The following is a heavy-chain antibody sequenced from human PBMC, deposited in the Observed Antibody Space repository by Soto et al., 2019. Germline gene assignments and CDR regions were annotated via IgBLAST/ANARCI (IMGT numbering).Heavy chain of an antibody. CDR3: ASHGGLAVAGTGWFDP. Sequence: QVQLVQPGAEVKKPGSSVKVSCKASGGTFSSYAISWVRQAPGQGLEWMGGIIPIFGTANYAQKFQGRVTITADESTSTAYRELSSLRAEDTAVYYCASHGGLAVAGTGWFDPWGQGTLVTVSS. CDR1: GGTFSSYA. CDR2: IIPIFGTA. J-gene: IGHJ5*02. V-gene: IGHV1-69*12. D-gene: IGHD6-19*01.